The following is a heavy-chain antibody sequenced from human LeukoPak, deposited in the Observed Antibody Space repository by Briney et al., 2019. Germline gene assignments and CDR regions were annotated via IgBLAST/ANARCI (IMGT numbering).Heavy chain of an antibody. CDR3: ARGRGCSGGSCYGIVDY. Sequence: GGSLRLSCAASGFTFSSYSMNWVRQAPGKGLEWVSYISSSSSTIYYADSVKGRFTISRDNAKNSLYLQMNSLRAEDTAVYYCARGRGCSGGSCYGIVDYWGQGTLVTVSS. V-gene: IGHV3-48*04. CDR1: GFTFSSYS. D-gene: IGHD2-15*01. J-gene: IGHJ4*02. CDR2: ISSSSSTI.